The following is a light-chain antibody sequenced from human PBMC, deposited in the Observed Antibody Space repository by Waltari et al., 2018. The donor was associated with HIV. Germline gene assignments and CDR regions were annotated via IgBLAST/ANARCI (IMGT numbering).Light chain of an antibody. CDR3: SSYTSSSTLV. J-gene: IGLJ2*01. CDR1: SSDVGGSNY. Sequence: QSALTQPASVSGSPGQSITISCTGTSSDVGGSNYVSWYQQHPGKAPKLMIYDVSKRPSGVSHRFSGSKSGNTASPTISGLQAEDEADYYCSSYTSSSTLVFGGGTKLTVL. V-gene: IGLV2-14*01. CDR2: DVS.